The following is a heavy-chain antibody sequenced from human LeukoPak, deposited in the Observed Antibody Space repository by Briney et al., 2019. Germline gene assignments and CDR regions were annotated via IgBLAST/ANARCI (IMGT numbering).Heavy chain of an antibody. V-gene: IGHV1-46*01. J-gene: IGHJ4*02. CDR2: INPSGGST. Sequence: ASVKVSCKASGYTFTSYYMHWVRQAPGQGLEWMGIINPSGGSTSYAQKFQGRVTITADKSTSTAYMELSSLRSEDTAVYYCARADNIAAATPGFDYWGQGTLVTVSS. CDR3: ARADNIAAATPGFDY. D-gene: IGHD6-13*01. CDR1: GYTFTSYY.